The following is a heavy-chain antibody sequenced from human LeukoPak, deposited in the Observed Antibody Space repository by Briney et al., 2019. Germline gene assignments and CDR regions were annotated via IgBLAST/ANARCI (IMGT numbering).Heavy chain of an antibody. J-gene: IGHJ4*02. CDR1: GFTFSNYA. CDR3: AKVVGTGTTPTEY. Sequence: PGGSLRLSCAASGFTFSNYAMTWVRQAPGKGLEWVSVISGSGRNTDYADSVKGRFTISRDNSKNTLSLQMNSLRAEDTAVYYCAKVVGTGTTPTEYGGQGTLVSV. D-gene: IGHD1-1*01. V-gene: IGHV3-23*01. CDR2: ISGSGRNT.